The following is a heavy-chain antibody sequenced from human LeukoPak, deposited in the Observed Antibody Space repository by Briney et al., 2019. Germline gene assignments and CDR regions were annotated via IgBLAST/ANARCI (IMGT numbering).Heavy chain of an antibody. Sequence: ASVKVSCKASGYTFTGCYMHWARQAPGQGLEWMGWINPNSGGTHYAQKFRDRVTMTRDTSISTAYMELSRLTSDDTAVYDCAXXXXXLXXXXFDYWGXXTXVTVSS. CDR2: INPNSGGT. CDR3: AXXXXXLXXXXFDY. V-gene: IGHV1-2*02. CDR1: GYTFTGCY. J-gene: IGHJ4*02.